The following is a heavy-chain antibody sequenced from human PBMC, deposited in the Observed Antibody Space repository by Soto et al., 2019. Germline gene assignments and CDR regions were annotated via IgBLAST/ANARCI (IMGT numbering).Heavy chain of an antibody. CDR2: IYPGDSDT. J-gene: IGHJ6*02. D-gene: IGHD6-13*01. CDR3: ARTAAAGKYYYGTDV. CDR1: GYSFTNYW. V-gene: IGHV5-51*01. Sequence: PGESLKISCKGSGYSFTNYWIGWVRQMPGKGLESMGIIYPGDSDTRYSPSFQGQVTISADKSISTAYLQWSSLKASDTAMYYCARTAAAGKYYYGTDVWGQGTTVTVSS.